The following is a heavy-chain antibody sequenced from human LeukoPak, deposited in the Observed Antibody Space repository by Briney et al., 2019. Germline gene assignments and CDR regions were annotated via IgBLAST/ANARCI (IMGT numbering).Heavy chain of an antibody. CDR2: ISYDGSNK. D-gene: IGHD3-10*01. CDR1: GFTFSSYG. V-gene: IGHV3-30*03. J-gene: IGHJ4*02. CDR3: ARGFGSGSYYQNYFDY. Sequence: GGSWGLSCAASGFTFSSYGMSGVGQAPGKGLEGVAVISYDGSNKKYAASVKGRFTISRDNSKNTLYLQMNSLRAGDTAVYYCARGFGSGSYYQNYFDYWGQGTLVTVSS.